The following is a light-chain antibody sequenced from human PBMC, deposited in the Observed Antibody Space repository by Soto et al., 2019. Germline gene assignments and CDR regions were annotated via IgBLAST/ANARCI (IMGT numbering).Light chain of an antibody. CDR1: QTISSW. V-gene: IGKV1-5*03. J-gene: IGKJ1*01. CDR2: KAS. Sequence: DIQMTQSPSTLSGSVGDRVTITCRASQTISSWLAWYQQKPGKAPKLLIYKASTLKSGVPSRFSGSGSGTEYTLTISSLQPDDFATYYCQHYNSYSEALGQVTKVELK. CDR3: QHYNSYSEA.